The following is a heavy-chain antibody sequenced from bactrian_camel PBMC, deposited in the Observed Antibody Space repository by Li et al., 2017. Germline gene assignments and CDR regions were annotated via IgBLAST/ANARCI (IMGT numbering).Heavy chain of an antibody. V-gene: IGHV3S1*01. CDR1: GFNFMPTC. J-gene: IGHJ6*01. Sequence: HVQLVESGGGSVLAGGSLGLSCAASGFNFMPTCLAWFRRTPGKEREAVATIATAGATGAAYVDSVKGRFTTSQDSANKTLYLQMNTLKSEDTAMYYCAAEFRPWIDPTGFADLGYWGQGTQVTVS. CDR2: IATAGATGA. CDR3: AAEFRPWIDPTGFADLGY. D-gene: IGHD5*01.